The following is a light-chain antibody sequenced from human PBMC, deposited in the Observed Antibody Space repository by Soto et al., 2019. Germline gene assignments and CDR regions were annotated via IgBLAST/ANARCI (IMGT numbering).Light chain of an antibody. CDR3: RQYRT. Sequence: DIQLTQSPTTLSASVVDRVTITCRASQSISSWLAWYQQKPGKAPKLLIYDASSLESGVPSRFSGSGSGTEFTLTISSLQPDDFATYYCRQYRTFGQGTKVDI. CDR2: DAS. CDR1: QSISSW. J-gene: IGKJ1*01. V-gene: IGKV1-5*01.